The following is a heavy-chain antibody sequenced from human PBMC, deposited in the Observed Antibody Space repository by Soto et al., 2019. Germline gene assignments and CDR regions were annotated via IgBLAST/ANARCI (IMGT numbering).Heavy chain of an antibody. J-gene: IGHJ3*02. CDR2: ISAGGGST. CDR3: AKHNLYSRIAGSDI. CDR1: GFTFSSFA. D-gene: IGHD6-13*01. Sequence: GGSLRLSCAASGFTFSSFAMSWVRQAPGKGLEWVSGISAGGGSTYYADSVKGRFTISRDNSKNTLYLQMNSLRAEDTAVYYCAKHNLYSRIAGSDIWGQGTMVTVSS. V-gene: IGHV3-23*01.